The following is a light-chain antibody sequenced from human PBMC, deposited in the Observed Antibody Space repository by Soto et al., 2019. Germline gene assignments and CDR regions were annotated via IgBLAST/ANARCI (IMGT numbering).Light chain of an antibody. CDR2: QVN. CDR1: SNDIGGYNY. CDR3: SSYTTNSAFYA. V-gene: IGLV2-14*01. Sequence: QSVLTQPASVSGSPGQSITVSCTGTSNDIGGYNYVSWYQQHPGKAPKLIISQVNNRPSGVSHRFSGSKSGNTASLTISGLQAEDEAEYYCSSYTTNSAFYAFGTGTKVTVL. J-gene: IGLJ1*01.